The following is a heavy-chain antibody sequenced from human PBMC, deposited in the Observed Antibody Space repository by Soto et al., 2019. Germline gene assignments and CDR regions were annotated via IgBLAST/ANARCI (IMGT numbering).Heavy chain of an antibody. CDR3: AKDRYISSPGHLEY. Sequence: QVQLVELGGGAVQPGRSLTLSCTASGLSFSNYGVHWVRQAPGKGLEWVAIISDDGNSQNYAGSVKGLLTISRDNFKNTEYLQMDRLRGDDRAVYYCAKDRYISSPGHLEYWGQGTLVTVSS. J-gene: IGHJ4*02. CDR1: GLSFSNYG. CDR2: ISDDGNSQ. D-gene: IGHD3-9*01. V-gene: IGHV3-30*18.